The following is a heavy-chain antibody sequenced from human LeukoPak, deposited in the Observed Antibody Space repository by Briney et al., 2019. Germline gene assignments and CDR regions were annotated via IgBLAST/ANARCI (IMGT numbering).Heavy chain of an antibody. CDR1: GGSFSGYY. CDR2: VYYSGST. J-gene: IGHJ4*02. V-gene: IGHV4-34*11. CDR3: ARDSDYYDSSGYNY. Sequence: SETLSLTCAVYGGSFSGYYWSWIRQPPGKGLEWIGSVYYSGSTYYNPSLKSRVTISLDTSKNQFSLNLNSVTAADTAVYYCARDSDYYDSSGYNYWGQGTLVTVSS. D-gene: IGHD3-22*01.